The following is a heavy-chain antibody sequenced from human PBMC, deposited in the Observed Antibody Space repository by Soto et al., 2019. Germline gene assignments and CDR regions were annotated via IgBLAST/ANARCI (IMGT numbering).Heavy chain of an antibody. D-gene: IGHD4-4*01. CDR1: GFTFSSYG. Sequence: GGSLRLSCAASGFTFSSYGMHWVRQAPGKGLEWVAVISYDGGNKYYADSVKGRFTISRDNSKNTLYLQMNSLRAEDTAVYYCAKEVGQVTTDYWGQGTLVTVSS. CDR3: AKEVGQVTTDY. CDR2: ISYDGGNK. V-gene: IGHV3-30*18. J-gene: IGHJ4*02.